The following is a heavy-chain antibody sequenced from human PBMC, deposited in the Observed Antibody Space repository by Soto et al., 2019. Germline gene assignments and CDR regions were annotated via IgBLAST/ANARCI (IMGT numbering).Heavy chain of an antibody. CDR1: GGSISSSRCH. V-gene: IGHV4-39*01. J-gene: IGHJ5*01. CDR2: IKYSGTT. CDR3: ARLGGYYQSLDS. D-gene: IGHD3-22*01. Sequence: PSETLSLTCTVSGGSISSSRCHWGWIRQPPGKGLEWIASIKYSGTTFYNPSLKSRVTLSVDTSKNQFALNLTSVSAADTAVYYCARLGGYYQSLDSWGQGTLVTVSS.